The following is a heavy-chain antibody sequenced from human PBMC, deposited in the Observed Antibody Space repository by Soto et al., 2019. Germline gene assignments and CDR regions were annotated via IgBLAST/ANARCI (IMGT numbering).Heavy chain of an antibody. Sequence: GGSLRLSCAASGFTFSSYAMSWVRQAPGKGLEWVSAISGSGGSTYYADSVKGRFTISRDNSKNTLYLQMNSLRAEDTAVYYCVTDCSSTSCHTRGDAFDIRGQGTMVTVSS. V-gene: IGHV3-23*01. J-gene: IGHJ3*02. CDR2: ISGSGGST. D-gene: IGHD2-2*01. CDR3: VTDCSSTSCHTRGDAFDI. CDR1: GFTFSSYA.